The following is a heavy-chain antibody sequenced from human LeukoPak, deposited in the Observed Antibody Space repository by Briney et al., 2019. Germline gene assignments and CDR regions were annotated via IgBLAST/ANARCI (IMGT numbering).Heavy chain of an antibody. V-gene: IGHV3-23*01. D-gene: IGHD3-22*01. CDR1: GFTFSSYA. CDR2: ISGSGGST. J-gene: IGHJ4*02. CDR3: AKSMRKDSSGYFLDFDY. Sequence: GGSLRLSCAASGFTFSSYAMSWVRHAPGKGLEWVSAISGSGGSTYYADSVKGRFTISRDNSKNTLYLQMNSLRAEDTAVYYCAKSMRKDSSGYFLDFDYWGQGTLVTVSS.